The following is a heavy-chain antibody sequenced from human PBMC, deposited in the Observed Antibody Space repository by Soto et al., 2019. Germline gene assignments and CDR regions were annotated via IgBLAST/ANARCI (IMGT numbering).Heavy chain of an antibody. J-gene: IGHJ4*02. D-gene: IGHD3-22*01. V-gene: IGHV1-69*13. Sequence: SVKVSCKASGGTFSSYAISWVRHAPGQGLEWMGGIIPIFGTANYAQKFQGRVTITEDESTSTAYMGLSSLRSEDTAVYYCARVRVYYDSSGYPSGFDYWGQGTLVTVSS. CDR3: ARVRVYYDSSGYPSGFDY. CDR2: IIPIFGTA. CDR1: GGTFSSYA.